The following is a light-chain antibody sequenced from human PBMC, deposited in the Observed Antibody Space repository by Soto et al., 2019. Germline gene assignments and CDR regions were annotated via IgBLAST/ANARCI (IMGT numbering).Light chain of an antibody. CDR3: QQLNSYPIT. CDR1: QSISSW. J-gene: IGKJ5*01. V-gene: IGKV1-5*03. Sequence: MTQSPSTFSASVGDRVTITCRASQSISSWLAWYQQKPGKAPKLLIYKASSLESGVPSRFSGSGSGTEFTLTISSLQPEDFATYYCQQLNSYPITFGQGTRLEIK. CDR2: KAS.